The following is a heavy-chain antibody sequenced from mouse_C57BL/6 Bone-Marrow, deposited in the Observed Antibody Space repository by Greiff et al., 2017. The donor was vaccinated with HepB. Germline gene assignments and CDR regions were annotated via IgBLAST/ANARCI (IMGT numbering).Heavy chain of an antibody. D-gene: IGHD1-1*01. J-gene: IGHJ3*01. CDR2: ISSGSSTI. Sequence: EVKLMESGGGLVKPGGSLKLSCAASGFTFSDYGMHWVRQAPEKGLEWVAYISSGSSTIYYADTVKGRFTISRDNAKNTLFLQMHSLRSEDTAMYDCARPVPTFFAYWGQGTLVTVSA. CDR3: ARPVPTFFAY. CDR1: GFTFSDYG. V-gene: IGHV5-17*01.